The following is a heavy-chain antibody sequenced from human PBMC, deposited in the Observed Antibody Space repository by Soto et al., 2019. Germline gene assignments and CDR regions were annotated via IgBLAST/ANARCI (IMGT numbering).Heavy chain of an antibody. CDR2: IYHSGST. J-gene: IGHJ5*02. Sequence: SETLSLTCSVSGGSINSGRSSWNWIRQSPGKGLEWIAYIYHSGSTYYNPSLKSRVNISVDRSENQFSLKLTSVTAADTAAYYCVRESPTSGPNWFDNWGPGIMVTVS. CDR1: GGSINSGRSS. V-gene: IGHV4-30-2*06. D-gene: IGHD2-8*01. CDR3: VRESPTSGPNWFDN.